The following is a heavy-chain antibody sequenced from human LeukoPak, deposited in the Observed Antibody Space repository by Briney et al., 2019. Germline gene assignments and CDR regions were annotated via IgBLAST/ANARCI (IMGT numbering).Heavy chain of an antibody. D-gene: IGHD3-22*01. CDR2: IYYSGST. V-gene: IGHV4-31*03. J-gene: IGHJ4*02. CDR3: ARWGAAPYYYDSSGYQYFDY. Sequence: PSETLSLTCTVSGGSISSGGYYWSWIRQHPGKGLEWIGYIYYSGSTYYNPSLKSRVTISVDTSKNQFSLKLSSVTAADTAVYYCARWGAAPYYYDSSGYQYFDYWGQGTLVTVSS. CDR1: GGSISSGGYY.